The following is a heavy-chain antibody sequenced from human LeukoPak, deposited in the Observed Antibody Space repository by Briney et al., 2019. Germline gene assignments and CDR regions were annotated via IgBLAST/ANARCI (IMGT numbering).Heavy chain of an antibody. V-gene: IGHV3-30*04. Sequence: GGSLRLSCVASGFTFSTYAIHWVRQAPGKGLEWVAVISYDGSNKYYADSVKGRFTISRDNSKNTLYLQMDSLSAEDTAVYYCARGDVEMATIKAIDYWGQGTLVTVSS. CDR3: ARGDVEMATIKAIDY. D-gene: IGHD5-24*01. CDR2: ISYDGSNK. CDR1: GFTFSTYA. J-gene: IGHJ4*02.